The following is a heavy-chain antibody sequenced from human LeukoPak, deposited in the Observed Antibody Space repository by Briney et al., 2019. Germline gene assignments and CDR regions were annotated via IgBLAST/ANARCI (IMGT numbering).Heavy chain of an antibody. CDR3: VRALAKYDIGGYGNY. J-gene: IGHJ4*02. Sequence: GGSLRLSCAASGFTFSSYWMSWVRQAPGKGLEWVANIKQDGSEKYYVDSVKGRFTISRHNPKNSPCLKINIHRTGGPPVSFCVRALAKYDIGGYGNYWGQRDLGTVSS. V-gene: IGHV3-7*01. CDR2: IKQDGSEK. D-gene: IGHD3-22*01. CDR1: GFTFSSYW.